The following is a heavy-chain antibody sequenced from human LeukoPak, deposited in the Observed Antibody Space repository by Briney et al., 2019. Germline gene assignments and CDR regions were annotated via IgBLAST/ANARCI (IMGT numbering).Heavy chain of an antibody. Sequence: SSETLSLTCTVSGGSLSSGDYYWSWIRQPPGKGLEWIGYIYYSGSTYYNPSLKSRVTISVDTSKNQFSLKLSSVTAADTAVYYCARLPDTVFWSGSYYMDVWGKGTTVTVSS. CDR2: IYYSGST. CDR3: ARLPDTVFWSGSYYMDV. V-gene: IGHV4-30-4*08. J-gene: IGHJ6*03. CDR1: GGSLSSGDYY. D-gene: IGHD3-3*01.